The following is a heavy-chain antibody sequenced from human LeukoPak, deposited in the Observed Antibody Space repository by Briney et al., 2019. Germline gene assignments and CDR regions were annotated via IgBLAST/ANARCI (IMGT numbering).Heavy chain of an antibody. Sequence: GASVKASCKASGYTFTSYAMHWVRQAPGQRLEWMGWINAGNGNTKYSQKFQGRVTITRDTSASTAYMELSSLRSEDTAVYYCARDSSIMITFGGVIVENWFDPWGQGTLVTVSS. CDR3: ARDSSIMITFGGVIVENWFDP. J-gene: IGHJ5*02. CDR2: INAGNGNT. V-gene: IGHV1-3*01. CDR1: GYTFTSYA. D-gene: IGHD3-16*02.